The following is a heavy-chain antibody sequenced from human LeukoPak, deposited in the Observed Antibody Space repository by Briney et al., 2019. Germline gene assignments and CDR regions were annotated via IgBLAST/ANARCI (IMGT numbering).Heavy chain of an antibody. V-gene: IGHV1-2*02. Sequence: RASVKVSFKASGYSFTGYYIHWVRQAPGQGLEWMGWINPKNGDTKYVERFQGRVTMSRDTSITTAFMDLGSLAADDTAVYYCAMRSGHDHRGDVFDVWGQGTMVTVSS. D-gene: IGHD5-12*01. CDR3: AMRSGHDHRGDVFDV. CDR1: GYSFTGYY. CDR2: INPKNGDT. J-gene: IGHJ3*01.